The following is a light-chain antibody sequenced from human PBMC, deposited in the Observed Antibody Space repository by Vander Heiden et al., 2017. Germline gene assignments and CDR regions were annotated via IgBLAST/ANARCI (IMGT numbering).Light chain of an antibody. J-gene: IGKJ2*01. CDR3: QHYVTSPYT. CDR1: QSRSINY. Sequence: DIVLTPSQGTLSLSPGERVTLSCRASQSRSINYLAWYQQKPGQAPRLLIHRASSRATGIPDRFSGSGSGTDFTLTIDRLEPEDFAVYFCQHYVTSPYTFGQGTKLEIK. CDR2: RAS. V-gene: IGKV3-20*01.